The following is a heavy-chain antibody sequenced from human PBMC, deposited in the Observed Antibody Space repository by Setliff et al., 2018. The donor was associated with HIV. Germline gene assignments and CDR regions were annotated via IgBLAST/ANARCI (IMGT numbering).Heavy chain of an antibody. J-gene: IGHJ3*01. CDR2: IEPSSGGT. D-gene: IGHD2-8*02. CDR3: ARQDHSSVNTGSLYAFDV. Sequence: GASVKVSCKASGYTFTAYYIHWVRQAPGHELQLMGRIEPSSGGTNYIQKFQGRVTITRDTSIYTVYMELTGLTSDDTAVYYCARQDHSSVNTGSLYAFDVWGQGTMVTVS. V-gene: IGHV1-2*06. CDR1: GYTFTAYY.